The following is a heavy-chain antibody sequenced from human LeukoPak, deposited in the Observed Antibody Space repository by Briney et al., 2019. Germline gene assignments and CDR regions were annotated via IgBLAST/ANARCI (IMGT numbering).Heavy chain of an antibody. D-gene: IGHD3-22*01. CDR2: ISYDRSNK. J-gene: IGHJ6*02. CDR3: AKLYYYDSSGTGEYGMDV. V-gene: IGHV3-30*18. Sequence: GGSLRLSCAASGFAFSSYGMHWVRQAPGKGLEWVAVISYDRSNKYYADSVKGRFTISRDNSKNTLYLQMNSLRAEDTAVYYCAKLYYYDSSGTGEYGMDVWGQGTTVTVSS. CDR1: GFAFSSYG.